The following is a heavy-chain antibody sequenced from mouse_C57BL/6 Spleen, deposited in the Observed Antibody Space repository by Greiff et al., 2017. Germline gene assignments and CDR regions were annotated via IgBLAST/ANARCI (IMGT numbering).Heavy chain of an antibody. CDR2: IDPSDSYT. CDR1: GYTFTSYW. Sequence: QVQLQQSGAELVKPGASVKLSCKASGYTFTSYWMQWVKQRPGQGLEWIGEIDPSDSYTNYNQKFKGKATLTVDTSSSTAYMQLSSLTSEDSAVYYCAGRYFDDWGQGTTLTVSS. V-gene: IGHV1-50*01. CDR3: AGRYFDD. J-gene: IGHJ2*01.